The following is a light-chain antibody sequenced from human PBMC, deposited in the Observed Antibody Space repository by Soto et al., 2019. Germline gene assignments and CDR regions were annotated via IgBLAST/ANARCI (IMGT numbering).Light chain of an antibody. CDR1: ISSIATNY. CDR3: AAWDDAVRSYV. Sequence: QSVLTQPPSVSGTPGQRVTISCSGSISSIATNYVHWFQQLPGTTPKVLSNRDNQRPSGVPDRFSGSKSGTSASLAISGLRSDDEDEYYCAAWDDAVRSYVFGTGTKLTVL. V-gene: IGLV1-47*01. CDR2: RDN. J-gene: IGLJ1*01.